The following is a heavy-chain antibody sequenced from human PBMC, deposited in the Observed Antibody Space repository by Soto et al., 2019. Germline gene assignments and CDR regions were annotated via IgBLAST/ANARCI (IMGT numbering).Heavy chain of an antibody. CDR3: AGSDSSGYLPSDY. Sequence: GGSLRLSCAASGFTVSSNYMSWVRQAPGKGLEWVSVIYSGGSTYYADSVKGRFTISRDNSKNTLYLQMNSLRAEDTAVYYCAGSDSSGYLPSDYWGQGTLVTVS. CDR2: IYSGGST. V-gene: IGHV3-53*01. J-gene: IGHJ4*02. CDR1: GFTVSSNY. D-gene: IGHD3-22*01.